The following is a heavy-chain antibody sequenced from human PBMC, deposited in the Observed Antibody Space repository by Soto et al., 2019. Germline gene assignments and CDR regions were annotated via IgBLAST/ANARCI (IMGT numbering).Heavy chain of an antibody. CDR2: IWYDGSKK. D-gene: IGHD2-2*01. CDR3: ASRSPALDY. Sequence: QVQLVESGGGVVQPGRSLRLSCAASGFTFSSYGMHWVRQAPGKGLEWVAVIWYDGSKKYYADFVKGRFTISRDNSKNTLYLQRNILRADDTAVYYCASRSPALDYWGQGTLVTVSS. V-gene: IGHV3-33*01. J-gene: IGHJ4*02. CDR1: GFTFSSYG.